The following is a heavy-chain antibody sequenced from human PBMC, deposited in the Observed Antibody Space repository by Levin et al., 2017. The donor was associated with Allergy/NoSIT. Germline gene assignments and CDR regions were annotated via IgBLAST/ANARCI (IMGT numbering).Heavy chain of an antibody. CDR1: GFTFSSYG. CDR3: AKVAAMAPFDY. CDR2: ISYDGSNK. J-gene: IGHJ4*02. Sequence: GESLKISCAASGFTFSSYGMHWVRQAPGKGLEWVAVISYDGSNKYYADSVKGRFTISRDNSKNTLYLQMNSLRAEDTAVYYCAKVAAMAPFDYWGQGTLVTVSS. V-gene: IGHV3-30*18. D-gene: IGHD5-18*01.